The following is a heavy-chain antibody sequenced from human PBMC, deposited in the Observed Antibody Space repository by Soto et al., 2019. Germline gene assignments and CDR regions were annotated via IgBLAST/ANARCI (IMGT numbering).Heavy chain of an antibody. D-gene: IGHD5-12*01. CDR3: YDLNY. Sequence: QVKLVQSGAEVKKPGASVKVSRKASGYTFTTYDINWVRQATGQGLEWMGWMYPNSGSTGYAQKFQGRVTMTRNTSISTAYMELSGLRFEDTAVYYCYDLNYWGQGTLVTVSS. J-gene: IGHJ4*02. CDR1: GYTFTTYD. V-gene: IGHV1-8*01. CDR2: MYPNSGST.